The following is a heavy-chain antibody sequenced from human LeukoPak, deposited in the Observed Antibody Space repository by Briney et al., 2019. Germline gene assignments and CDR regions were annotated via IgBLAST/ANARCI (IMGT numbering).Heavy chain of an antibody. V-gene: IGHV1-69*13. D-gene: IGHD3-3*01. CDR3: ASPKGIFGAVDYFDY. Sequence: SVKVYCKASGGTFSRYAISWVRQAPGQGLEWMGGIIPIFGTANYAQKFQGRVTITADESTSTAYMELSSLRSEDTAVYYCASPKGIFGAVDYFDYWGQGTLVTVSS. J-gene: IGHJ4*02. CDR2: IIPIFGTA. CDR1: GGTFSRYA.